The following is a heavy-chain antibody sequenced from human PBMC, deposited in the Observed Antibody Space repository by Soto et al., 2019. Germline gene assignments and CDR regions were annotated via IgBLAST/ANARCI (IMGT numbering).Heavy chain of an antibody. J-gene: IGHJ4*02. CDR2: IHYSGRT. V-gene: IGHV4-31*03. Sequence: PSETLSLTCTVSGGSISSGGYYWSLIRQHPGEGLEWIGNIHYSGRTYYTPSLQSRVTISVDTSKNQFSLKLTSVTAADTAVYYCARDREAYDSSGCIDFWGQGTLVTVSS. CDR3: ARDREAYDSSGCIDF. D-gene: IGHD3-22*01. CDR1: GGSISSGGYY.